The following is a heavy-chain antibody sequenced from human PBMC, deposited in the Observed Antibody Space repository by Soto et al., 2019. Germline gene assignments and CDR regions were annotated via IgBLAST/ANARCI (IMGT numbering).Heavy chain of an antibody. J-gene: IGHJ5*02. V-gene: IGHV4-59*12. D-gene: IGHD3-22*01. CDR1: GASISSYY. Sequence: SETLSLTCNVSGASISSYYWSWIRQPPGKGLEWIGYIYNSGSTNYNPSLKSRVTISGDTSENQFSLKLSSVTAADTAVYYCARGYSSGYLGNWFDPWGQGTLVTVSS. CDR2: IYNSGST. CDR3: ARGYSSGYLGNWFDP.